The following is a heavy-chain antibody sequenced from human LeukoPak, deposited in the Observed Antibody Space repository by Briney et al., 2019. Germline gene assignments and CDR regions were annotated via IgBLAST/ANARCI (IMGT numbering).Heavy chain of an antibody. CDR1: GFTVSSNY. Sequence: GGSLRLSCAASGFTVSSNYMSWVRQAPGKGLEWVSVIYSGGSTYYADSVKGRFTISRVNSKNTLYLQMNSLRAEDTAVYYCARGSIAVAEKPLDYWGQGTLVTVSS. D-gene: IGHD6-19*01. V-gene: IGHV3-53*01. CDR3: ARGSIAVAEKPLDY. J-gene: IGHJ4*02. CDR2: IYSGGST.